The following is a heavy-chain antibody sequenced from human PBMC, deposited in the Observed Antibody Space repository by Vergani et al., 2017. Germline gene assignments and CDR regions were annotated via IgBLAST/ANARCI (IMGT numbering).Heavy chain of an antibody. CDR3: ARAPLGGYDQ. CDR1: GGSLSSYY. Sequence: QVQLQESGPGLVKPSETLSLTCTVSGGSLSSYYWSWIRQPPGKGLEWIGYIYYSGSTNYNPSLKSRVTISVDTSKNQFSLKLSSVTAADTAVYYCARAPLGGYDQWGQGTLVTVSS. CDR2: IYYSGST. J-gene: IGHJ5*02. V-gene: IGHV4-59*01. D-gene: IGHD5-12*01.